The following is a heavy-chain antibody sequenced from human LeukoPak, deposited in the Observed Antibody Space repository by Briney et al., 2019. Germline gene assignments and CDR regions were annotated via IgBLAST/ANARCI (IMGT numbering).Heavy chain of an antibody. CDR2: IGPSGGST. D-gene: IGHD6-13*01. CDR3: ARDSSNWSFDY. CDR1: GYTFTGYY. Sequence: ASVKVSCKASGYTFTGYYMHWVRQAPGQGLEWMGIIGPSGGSTSYTQKLQGRVTMTRDTSTSTVYMELTSLRSEDTAVYYCARDSSNWSFDYWGQGTLVTVSS. J-gene: IGHJ4*02. V-gene: IGHV1-46*01.